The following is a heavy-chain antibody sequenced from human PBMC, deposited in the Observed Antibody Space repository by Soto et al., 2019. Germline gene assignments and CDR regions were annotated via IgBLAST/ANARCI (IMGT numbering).Heavy chain of an antibody. CDR1: GGSFSGYY. CDR2: INHSGST. Sequence: SETLSLTCAVYGGSFSGYYWSWIRQPPGKGLEWIGEINHSGSTNYNPSLKSRVTISVDTSKNQFSLKLSSVTAADTAVYYCARGSGYYDILTGYYNEHNWFDPWGQGTLVTVSS. V-gene: IGHV4-34*01. CDR3: ARGSGYYDILTGYYNEHNWFDP. J-gene: IGHJ5*02. D-gene: IGHD3-9*01.